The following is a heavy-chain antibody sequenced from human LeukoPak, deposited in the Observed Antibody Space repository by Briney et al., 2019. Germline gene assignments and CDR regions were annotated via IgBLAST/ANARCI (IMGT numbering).Heavy chain of an antibody. V-gene: IGHV3-23*01. Sequence: SGGSLRLSCAASGFTFSSYAMTWVRQAPGKGLEWVSSISRSSSNIYYADSVKGRFTISRDNSKNTLYLQMNSLRAEDTAVYYCAKAFLYLQSPPNGFDPWGQGTLVTVSS. CDR3: AKAFLYLQSPPNGFDP. D-gene: IGHD2/OR15-2a*01. CDR1: GFTFSSYA. J-gene: IGHJ5*02. CDR2: ISRSSSNI.